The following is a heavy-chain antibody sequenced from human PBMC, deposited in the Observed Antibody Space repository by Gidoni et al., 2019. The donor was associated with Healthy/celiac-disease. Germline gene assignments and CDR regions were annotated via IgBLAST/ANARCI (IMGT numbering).Heavy chain of an antibody. CDR2: IRSKANSYAT. Sequence: EVQLVESGGGLVQPGGSLKLSCAASGFTFSGSAMHWVRQASGKGLEWVGRIRSKANSYATAYAASVKGRFTISRDDSKNTAYLQMNSLKTEDTAVYYCTPSHYDSSGYMDHLGYWGQGTLVTVSS. V-gene: IGHV3-73*02. CDR3: TPSHYDSSGYMDHLGY. CDR1: GFTFSGSA. D-gene: IGHD3-22*01. J-gene: IGHJ4*02.